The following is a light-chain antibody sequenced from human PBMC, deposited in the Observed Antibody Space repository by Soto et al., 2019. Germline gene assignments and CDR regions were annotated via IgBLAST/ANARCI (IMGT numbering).Light chain of an antibody. CDR1: NSDVGGYNF. CDR2: DVS. V-gene: IGLV2-14*03. Sequence: QSVLTQPASVSGSPGQSIAISCTGTNSDVGGYNFVSWYQHHPGEAPKLIILDVSHRPSGISDRFSGSKSGNTASLTISGLQAEDEGYYYCSSYTSSSSVVFGGGTQLTVL. J-gene: IGLJ2*01. CDR3: SSYTSSSSVV.